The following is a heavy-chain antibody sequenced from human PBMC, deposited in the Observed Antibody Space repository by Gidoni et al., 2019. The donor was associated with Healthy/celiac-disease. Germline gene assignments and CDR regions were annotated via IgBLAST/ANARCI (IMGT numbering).Heavy chain of an antibody. V-gene: IGHV1-18*01. J-gene: IGHJ6*02. CDR1: GSTFTSYG. D-gene: IGHD2-2*01. Sequence: QVQLVLSGAEVKKPGASVTVPCQASGSTFTSYGISWVRPAPGQGLEWMGWTSAYNGNTNYAQKLEGRVTMTTDTATSTAYRELRSLRSDDTAVYYCARDLRDIVVVPAAMGQYYYYYGMDVWGQGTTVTVSS. CDR2: TSAYNGNT. CDR3: ARDLRDIVVVPAAMGQYYYYYGMDV.